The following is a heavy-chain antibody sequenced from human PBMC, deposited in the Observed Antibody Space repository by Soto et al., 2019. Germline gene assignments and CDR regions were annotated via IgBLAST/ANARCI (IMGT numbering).Heavy chain of an antibody. CDR3: AREWLAAAGTGWFDP. CDR2: IIPIFGTA. CDR1: GGTFSSYA. V-gene: IGHV1-69*01. Sequence: QVQLVQSVAEVKKPGSSVKVSCKASGGTFSSYAISWVRQAPGQGPEWMGGIIPIFGTANYAQKFQGRVTITADESTSRAYMELSSLRSEDTAVYYCAREWLAAAGTGWFDPWCQGTLITVSS. D-gene: IGHD6-13*01. J-gene: IGHJ5*02.